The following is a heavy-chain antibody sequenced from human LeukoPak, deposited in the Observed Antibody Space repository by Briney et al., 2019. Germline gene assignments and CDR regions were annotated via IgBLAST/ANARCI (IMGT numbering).Heavy chain of an antibody. Sequence: GGSLRLSCAASGFTFSSYAMSWVRQAPGKGLEWVSAISGSGGSTYYADSVKGRFTISRDNSKNTLYLLMNSLRAEDTAVYYCARVYQGVAIFDGIDYWGQGTLVTVSS. CDR1: GFTFSSYA. D-gene: IGHD3-3*01. J-gene: IGHJ4*02. CDR2: ISGSGGST. V-gene: IGHV3-23*01. CDR3: ARVYQGVAIFDGIDY.